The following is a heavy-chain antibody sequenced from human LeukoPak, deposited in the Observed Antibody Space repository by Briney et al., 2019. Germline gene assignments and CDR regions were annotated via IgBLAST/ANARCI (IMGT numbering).Heavy chain of an antibody. J-gene: IGHJ4*02. CDR1: GASISSYY. CDR3: ARGAVDTAMIDY. V-gene: IGHV4-4*07. D-gene: IGHD5-18*01. CDR2: FYTGGRT. Sequence: PSETLSLTRTVSGASISSYYWSWIRQPAGKGLEWIGRFYTGGRTEYNPSLKSRVTLSVDTSKNQFSLQLKSVTAADTAVYYCARGAVDTAMIDYCGQGTLVTVSS.